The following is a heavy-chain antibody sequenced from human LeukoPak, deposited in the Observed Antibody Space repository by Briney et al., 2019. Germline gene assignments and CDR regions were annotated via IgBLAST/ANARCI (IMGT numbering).Heavy chain of an antibody. V-gene: IGHV4-59*01. CDR1: GGSISSYY. J-gene: IGHJ2*01. D-gene: IGHD4-17*01. CDR2: IYYSGST. CDR3: ARFSTVTPSWYFDL. Sequence: SETLSLTCTVSGGSISSYYWSWIRQPPGKGLEWIGYIYYSGSTNYNPSLKSRVTISVDTSKNQFSLKLSSVTAADTAVYYCARFSTVTPSWYFDLWGRGTLVTVSS.